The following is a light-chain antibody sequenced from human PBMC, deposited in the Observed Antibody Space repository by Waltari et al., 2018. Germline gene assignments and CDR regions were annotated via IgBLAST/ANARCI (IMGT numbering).Light chain of an antibody. J-gene: IGKJ1*01. CDR1: QSVSSS. CDR3: QQYDNWPLL. CDR2: GAS. Sequence: EIVMTQSPATLSVSPGERATLSCRASQSVSSSLAWFQQKPGQAPRPLFYGASIRAPGIPVRFSGXXXXXXXXXXXXXVQSEDFAVYYCQQYDNWPLLFGQGTKVEIK. V-gene: IGKV3D-15*03.